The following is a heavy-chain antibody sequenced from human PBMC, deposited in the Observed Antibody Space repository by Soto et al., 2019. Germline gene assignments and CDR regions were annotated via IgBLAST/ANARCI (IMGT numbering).Heavy chain of an antibody. CDR2: INHSGST. Sequence: SETLSLTCAVYGGSFSCYYWSWICQPPGKGLEWIGEINHSGSTNYNPSLKSRVTISVDTSKNQFYLKLSSVTAADTAVYYCARCPLTMVQGVLITHYYYGMDVWGQGTKVTVSS. CDR3: ARCPLTMVQGVLITHYYYGMDV. V-gene: IGHV4-34*01. CDR1: GGSFSCYY. J-gene: IGHJ6*02. D-gene: IGHD3-10*01.